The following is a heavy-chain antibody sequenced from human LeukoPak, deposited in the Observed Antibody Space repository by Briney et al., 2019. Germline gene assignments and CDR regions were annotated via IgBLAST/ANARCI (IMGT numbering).Heavy chain of an antibody. CDR2: INPNSGGT. CDR3: ASHYGSGSLHAFDI. CDR1: GYTFTGYY. Sequence: ASVKVSCKASGYTFTGYYMHWVRQAPGQGLEWMGWINPNSGGTNYAQEFQGRVTMTRDTSISTAYMELSRLRSDDTAVYYCASHYGSGSLHAFDIWGKGTMVTVSS. J-gene: IGHJ3*02. D-gene: IGHD3-10*01. V-gene: IGHV1-2*02.